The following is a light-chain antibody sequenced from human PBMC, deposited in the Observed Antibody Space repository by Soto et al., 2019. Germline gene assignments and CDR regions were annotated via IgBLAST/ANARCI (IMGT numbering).Light chain of an antibody. J-gene: IGKJ2*01. CDR3: QHYNNYPAT. Sequence: DIQLPQSPSPLSAAVGDIVTITCRASQSISTWLAWYQQKPVKAPKLLISDASSLESVVPLRFSGSGSVSDFTLSINGLQPDSSAPYDCQHYNNYPATFGQGTKLEI. CDR1: QSISTW. CDR2: DAS. V-gene: IGKV1-5*01.